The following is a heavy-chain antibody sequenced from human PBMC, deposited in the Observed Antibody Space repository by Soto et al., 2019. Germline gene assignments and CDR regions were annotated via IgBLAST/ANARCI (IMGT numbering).Heavy chain of an antibody. D-gene: IGHD6-6*01. V-gene: IGHV1-69*13. CDR3: ARDKPDYSSSLAFDY. CDR2: IIPIFGTA. J-gene: IGHJ4*02. CDR1: GGTFSSYA. Sequence: SVKVSCKASGGTFSSYAISWVRQAPGQGLERMGGIIPIFGTANYAQKFQGRVTITADESTSTAYMELSSLRSEDMAVYYFARDKPDYSSSLAFDYWGQGTLVTVSS.